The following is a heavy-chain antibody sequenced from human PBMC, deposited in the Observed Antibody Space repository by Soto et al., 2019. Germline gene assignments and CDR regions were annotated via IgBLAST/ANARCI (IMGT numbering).Heavy chain of an antibody. CDR3: ARYRLMAKAGTARHYFGLDV. Sequence: PSETLSLTCTVSGGSISSYYWSWIRQPAGKGLEWIGRIYTSGNTYYNPSLKSRLTISVDTSKNQFSLNLSSVTAADTAVYYCARYRLMAKAGTARHYFGLDVWGQGTTVTVSS. D-gene: IGHD2-8*01. CDR1: GGSISSYY. CDR2: IYTSGNT. V-gene: IGHV4-4*07. J-gene: IGHJ6*02.